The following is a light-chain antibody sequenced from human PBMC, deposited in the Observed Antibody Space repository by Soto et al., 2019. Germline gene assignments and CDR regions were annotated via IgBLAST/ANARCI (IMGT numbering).Light chain of an antibody. J-gene: IGLJ3*02. V-gene: IGLV2-14*03. Sequence: QSALTQPASVSGSPGQSITISCTGTSSDVGGYNYVSWYQHHPGKVPKLMIYDVSHRPSGVSNRFSGSKSGNTASLTISGLQADDEAEYYCSSYGGGSAPVLLGGGTKLTVL. CDR2: DVS. CDR3: SSYGGGSAPVL. CDR1: SSDVGGYNY.